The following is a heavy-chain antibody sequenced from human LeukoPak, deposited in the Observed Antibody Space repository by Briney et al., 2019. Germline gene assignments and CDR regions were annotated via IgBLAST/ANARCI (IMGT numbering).Heavy chain of an antibody. CDR2: IKQDGSEK. Sequence: GGSLRLSCAASGFIFSSYWMSWVRQAPGKGLEWVANIKQDGSEKYYVDSVKGRFTISRDNAKNSLYLQMNSLRAEDTAVYYCARDRHVWGSPWGQGTLVTASS. CDR3: ARDRHVWGSP. V-gene: IGHV3-7*01. CDR1: GFIFSSYW. D-gene: IGHD3-16*01. J-gene: IGHJ5*02.